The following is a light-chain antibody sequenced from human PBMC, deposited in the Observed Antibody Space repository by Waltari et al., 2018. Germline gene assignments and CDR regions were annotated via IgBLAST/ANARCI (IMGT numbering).Light chain of an antibody. Sequence: DTVMMQSPATLSVSPGEGATLSCRASPTTYTNLAWYQQKPGQVPRLLIYGASTRATGIPARFSGSGSGTEFTLTISSLQSEDFAVYYCQQYSRWPLTFGGGTKVEIK. CDR1: PTTYTN. J-gene: IGKJ4*01. CDR3: QQYSRWPLT. V-gene: IGKV3-15*01. CDR2: GAS.